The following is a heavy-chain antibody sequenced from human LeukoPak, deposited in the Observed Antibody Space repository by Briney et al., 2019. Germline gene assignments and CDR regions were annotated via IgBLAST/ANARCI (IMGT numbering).Heavy chain of an antibody. D-gene: IGHD2-21*02. CDR1: GGSISSSDYY. CDR3: ARDHPRGGDKLGFDP. Sequence: PSETLSLTCTVSGGSISSSDYYWGWIRQSPGKGLEWIGYIYNSGTTNYNLSLKSRVTISEDTSKNQFSLKLSSVTAADTAIYYCARDHPRGGDKLGFDPWGHGTLVTVSS. CDR2: IYNSGTT. J-gene: IGHJ5*02. V-gene: IGHV4-61*08.